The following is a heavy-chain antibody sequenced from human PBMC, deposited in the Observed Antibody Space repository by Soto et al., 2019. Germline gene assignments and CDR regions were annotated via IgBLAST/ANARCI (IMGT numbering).Heavy chain of an antibody. V-gene: IGHV1-3*01. CDR3: ARVGEYCGGACRQYFQH. Sequence: ASVKVSCKASGYTFTSYAMHWVRQAPGQRLEWMGWINAGNGNTKYSQKFQGRVTITRDTSAGTAYMELSSLRSEDTAVYYCARVGEYCGGACRQYFQHWGQGTLVTVSS. CDR2: INAGNGNT. D-gene: IGHD2-21*02. J-gene: IGHJ1*01. CDR1: GYTFTSYA.